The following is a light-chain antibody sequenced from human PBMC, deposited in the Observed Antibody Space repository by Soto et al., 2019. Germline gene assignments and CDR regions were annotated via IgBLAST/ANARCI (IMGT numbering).Light chain of an antibody. V-gene: IGKV3-20*01. J-gene: IGKJ3*01. CDR3: QQYDGSLFT. Sequence: EIILTQSPDTLSLSPGERATLSCRASQSLSSSLLAWYQQKPGQAPRPLIYGASSRASGIPDRFSGAGTGIEFTLTSSRLEPEDFAVYYCQQYDGSLFTFGPGARVDV. CDR2: GAS. CDR1: QSLSSSL.